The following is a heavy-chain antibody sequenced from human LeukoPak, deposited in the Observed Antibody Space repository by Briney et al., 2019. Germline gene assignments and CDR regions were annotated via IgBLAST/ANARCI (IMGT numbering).Heavy chain of an antibody. J-gene: IGHJ4*02. D-gene: IGHD6-6*01. CDR3: ARHVLAARPSFDY. CDR2: IYFSGST. Sequence: SETLSLTCTVSGGSMNSYYWSWLRQPPGKGLEWIGYIYFSGSTNYNPSLKSRVTISVDTSKNQFSLKLSSVTAADTAVYYCARHVLAARPSFDYWGQGTLVTGAS. CDR1: GGSMNSYY. V-gene: IGHV4-59*08.